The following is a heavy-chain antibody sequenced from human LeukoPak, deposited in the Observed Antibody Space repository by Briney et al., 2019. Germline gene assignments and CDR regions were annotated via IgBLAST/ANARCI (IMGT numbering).Heavy chain of an antibody. CDR1: GFTFSGYA. CDR2: ISYDRSDK. CDR3: AREQYYYGSGSYYALDY. J-gene: IGHJ4*02. V-gene: IGHV3-30*04. D-gene: IGHD3-10*01. Sequence: GGSLRLSCAASGFTFSGYAMHWVRQAPGKGLEWVALISYDRSDKYYADSVKGRFTVSRDNSKNTLYLQMSSLRAEDTAVYYCAREQYYYGSGSYYALDYWGQGTLVTVSS.